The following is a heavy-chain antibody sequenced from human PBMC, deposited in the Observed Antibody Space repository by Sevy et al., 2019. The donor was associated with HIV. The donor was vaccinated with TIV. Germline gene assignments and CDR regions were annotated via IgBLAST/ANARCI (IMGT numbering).Heavy chain of an antibody. Sequence: GGSLRLSCAASGFTFSSYSLTWVRQPPGKGLEWVSSISTRSGYIFYADSVKGRFTISRDNAKNSLYLQMTSLRAEDTAVYYCARAPSGYYFYYFDYWGQGTLVTVSS. V-gene: IGHV3-21*01. J-gene: IGHJ4*02. CDR2: ISTRSGYI. D-gene: IGHD3-22*01. CDR3: ARAPSGYYFYYFDY. CDR1: GFTFSSYS.